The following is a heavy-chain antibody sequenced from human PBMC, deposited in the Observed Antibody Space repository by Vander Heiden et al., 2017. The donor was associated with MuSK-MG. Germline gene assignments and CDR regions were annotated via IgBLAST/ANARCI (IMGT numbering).Heavy chain of an antibody. CDR3: AKGYLGSIATAFDP. D-gene: IGHD6-13*01. V-gene: IGHV3-9*01. CDR2: ISWNNRRI. J-gene: IGHJ5*02. CDR1: GFAFDDYA. Sequence: EVQLVESGGGLVQPGRSLRLSCAASGFAFDDYAMHWVRQVPGKGLELVSGISWNNRRIGYADSVKGRFTISRDNAKNSLYLQMNSLRAEDTALYYCAKGYLGSIATAFDPWGQGTLGTVSS.